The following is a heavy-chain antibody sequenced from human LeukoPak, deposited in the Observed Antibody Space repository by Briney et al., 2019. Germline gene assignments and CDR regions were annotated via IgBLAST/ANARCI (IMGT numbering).Heavy chain of an antibody. J-gene: IGHJ4*02. CDR2: ITGSGGGT. D-gene: IGHD6-19*01. V-gene: IGHV3-23*01. Sequence: GGSPRLSCVASGFTFTNYAMNWVRQASGKGLEWVSRITGSGGGTDYADSVKGRFTISRDNSKNTLYLQMTSLRAEDTAIYYCAEDSETPGCFEHWGQGTPVTVSS. CDR1: GFTFTNYA. CDR3: AEDSETPGCFEH.